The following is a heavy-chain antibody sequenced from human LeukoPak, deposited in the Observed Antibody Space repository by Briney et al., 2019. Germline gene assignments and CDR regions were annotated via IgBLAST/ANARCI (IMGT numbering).Heavy chain of an antibody. CDR3: ARGVKKYCTEFGCYRPDWFDP. CDR2: MNPDSGNS. J-gene: IGHJ5*02. Sequence: VASVKVSCKASGYALTTYDINWVRQAPGQGLEWMAWMNPDSGNSGYAEKFQGRVTLTANPSISTAYMELGSLRYDDSAVYYCARGVKKYCTEFGCYRPDWFDPWGQGTLLIVSS. V-gene: IGHV1-8*01. CDR1: GYALTTYD. D-gene: IGHD2-8*02.